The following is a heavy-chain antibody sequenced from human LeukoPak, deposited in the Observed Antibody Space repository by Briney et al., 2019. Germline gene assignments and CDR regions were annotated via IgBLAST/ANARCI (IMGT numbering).Heavy chain of an antibody. Sequence: SETLSLTCAVYGGSFSGYYWSWIRQPPGKGLEWIGEINHSGSTNYNPSLKSRVTISVDTSKNQFSLKLSSVTAADTAVYYCARGLWWLRYYFDYWGQGTPVTVSS. CDR2: INHSGST. CDR3: ARGLWWLRYYFDY. D-gene: IGHD5-12*01. CDR1: GGSFSGYY. V-gene: IGHV4-34*01. J-gene: IGHJ4*02.